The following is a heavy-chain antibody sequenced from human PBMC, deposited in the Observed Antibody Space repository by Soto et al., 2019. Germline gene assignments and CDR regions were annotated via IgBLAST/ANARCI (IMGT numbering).Heavy chain of an antibody. D-gene: IGHD6-19*01. CDR3: ARRISSGYSPNGFDP. Sequence: QQQLQESGPGLVKPSETLSLTCTVSVGSISSSSYFWAWIRQPPGKVLEWIGSIYYSGSTYYNPSLKSRITISADTSKNQLSLKLSSVTAADTAVYYCARRISSGYSPNGFDPWGQGTLVTVSS. CDR2: IYYSGST. J-gene: IGHJ5*02. CDR1: VGSISSSSYF. V-gene: IGHV4-39*01.